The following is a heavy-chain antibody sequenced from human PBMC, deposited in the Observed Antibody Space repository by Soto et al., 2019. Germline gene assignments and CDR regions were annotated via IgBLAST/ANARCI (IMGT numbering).Heavy chain of an antibody. V-gene: IGHV3-11*01. CDR3: ARRTMGNYYYMDV. CDR2: ISSSGTID. D-gene: IGHD3-10*01. J-gene: IGHJ6*03. Sequence: QVQLVESGGGLVKPGGALRLSCVASGFTLSDYYMSWLRQAPGKGLEWVSYISSSGTIDNYADSVKGRFTISRDNAKNSLFLQMNGLRAEDTAVYYWARRTMGNYYYMDVLGKGTTVTVSS. CDR1: GFTLSDYY.